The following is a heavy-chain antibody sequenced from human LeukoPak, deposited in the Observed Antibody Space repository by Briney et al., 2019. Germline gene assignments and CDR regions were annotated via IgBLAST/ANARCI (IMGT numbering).Heavy chain of an antibody. Sequence: GGSRRLSWAASGFIFGNYAMSWFRQVPGRAREGFSTISSRGDSTYVADSVKGRFTISRDNSKNSLYLQMNTVRAEDTAVYYCVKGPRPDITVAHTVENWGQGTLVTVSS. D-gene: IGHD6-19*01. CDR1: GFIFGNYA. J-gene: IGHJ4*02. CDR2: ISSRGDST. V-gene: IGHV3-23*01. CDR3: VKGPRPDITVAHTVEN.